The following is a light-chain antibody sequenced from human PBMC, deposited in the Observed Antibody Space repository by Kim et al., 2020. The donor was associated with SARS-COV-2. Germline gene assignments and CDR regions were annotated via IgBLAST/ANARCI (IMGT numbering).Light chain of an antibody. V-gene: IGKV1-17*01. J-gene: IGKJ1*01. CDR2: AAS. CDR3: LQYNDFPWT. CDR1: QGIRND. Sequence: DIQMTQSPSSLSASVGDRVTITCRASQGIRNDLSWYQQKPGKAPKRLIYAASSLQSGAPSRFSGSGPGTEFTLTISTLQPEDFATYYCLQYNDFPWTFGQGTKVDIK.